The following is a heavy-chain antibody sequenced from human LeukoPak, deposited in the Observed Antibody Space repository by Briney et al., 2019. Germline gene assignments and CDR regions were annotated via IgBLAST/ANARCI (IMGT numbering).Heavy chain of an antibody. CDR1: GGSFSGYY. V-gene: IGHV4-34*01. CDR2: INHSGST. Sequence: PSETLSLTCAVYGGSFSGYYWSWIRQPPGKGLEWIGEINHSGSTNYNPSLKSRVTISVDTSKNQFSLKLSSVTAADTAVYYCARAGDCYVLGVCDAFDIWGQGTMVTVSS. CDR3: ARAGDCYVLGVCDAFDI. D-gene: IGHD2-21*02. J-gene: IGHJ3*02.